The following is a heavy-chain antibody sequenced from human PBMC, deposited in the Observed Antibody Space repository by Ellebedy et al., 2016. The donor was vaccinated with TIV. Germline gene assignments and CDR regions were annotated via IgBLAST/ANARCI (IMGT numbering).Heavy chain of an antibody. CDR1: GFTFSSYS. CDR2: ISSSSSTI. D-gene: IGHD6-25*01. J-gene: IGHJ6*03. CDR3: ARSEAATSYYYYYYMDV. Sequence: GGSLRLXXAASGFTFSSYSMNWVRQAPGKGLEWVSYISSSSSTIYYADSVKGRFTISRDNAKNSLYLQMNSLRDEDTAVYYCARSEAATSYYYYYYMDVWGKGTTVTVSS. V-gene: IGHV3-48*02.